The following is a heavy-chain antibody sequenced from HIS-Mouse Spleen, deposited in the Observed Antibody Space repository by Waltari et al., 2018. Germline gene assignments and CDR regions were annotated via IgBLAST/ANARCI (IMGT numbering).Heavy chain of an antibody. D-gene: IGHD3-10*01. V-gene: IGHV5-51*01. CDR3: ARQLYGSGSYDY. Sequence: LQLVQSGAAVKKPGEARTPSCKGSGYSCTSYWIGWVRQMPGKGLGWMGIIYPGDSDTRYSPSFQGQVTISADKSISTAYLQWSSLKASDTAMYYCARQLYGSGSYDYWGQGTLVTVSS. CDR1: GYSCTSYW. CDR2: IYPGDSDT. J-gene: IGHJ4*02.